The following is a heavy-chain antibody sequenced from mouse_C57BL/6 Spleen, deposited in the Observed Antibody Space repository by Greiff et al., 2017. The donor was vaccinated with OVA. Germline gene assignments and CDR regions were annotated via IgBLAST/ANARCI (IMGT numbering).Heavy chain of an antibody. CDR3: TKIYYDYEFAY. D-gene: IGHD2-4*01. Sequence: EVKVEESGEGLVKPGGSLKLSCAASGFTFSSYAMSWVRQTPEKRLEWVAYISSGGDYIYYSDTVKGRFTISRDNARNTLYLQMSSLKSEDTAVYYCTKIYYDYEFAYWGQGTLVTVSA. CDR2: ISSGGDYI. V-gene: IGHV5-9-1*02. J-gene: IGHJ3*01. CDR1: GFTFSSYA.